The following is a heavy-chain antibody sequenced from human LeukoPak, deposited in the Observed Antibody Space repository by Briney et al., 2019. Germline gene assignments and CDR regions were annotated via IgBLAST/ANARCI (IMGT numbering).Heavy chain of an antibody. J-gene: IGHJ3*02. CDR3: ARGADIVATIKTPRAFDI. Sequence: PGGSLRLSCAASGFTFSSYGMHWVRQAPDKGLEWVAFISYDGSTEYYADSVRGRFTISRDNSENTLFLQMNSLRAEGTAVYYCARGADIVATIKTPRAFDIWGQGTMVTVSS. CDR1: GFTFSSYG. D-gene: IGHD5-12*01. CDR2: ISYDGSTE. V-gene: IGHV3-30*04.